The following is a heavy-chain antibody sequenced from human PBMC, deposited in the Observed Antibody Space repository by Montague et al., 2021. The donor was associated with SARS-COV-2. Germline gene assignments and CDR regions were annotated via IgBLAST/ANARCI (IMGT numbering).Heavy chain of an antibody. V-gene: IGHV3-21*01. CDR3: ARGIRITMVRGVTIDY. J-gene: IGHJ4*02. CDR1: GFTFSSYS. D-gene: IGHD3-10*01. CDR2: ISSSSSYI. Sequence: SLRLSCAASGFTFSSYSMNWARQAPGKGLEWVSSISSSSSYIYYADSVKGRFTISRDNAKNSLYLQMNSMRDEDTAVYYCARGIRITMVRGVTIDYWGQGTLVTVSS.